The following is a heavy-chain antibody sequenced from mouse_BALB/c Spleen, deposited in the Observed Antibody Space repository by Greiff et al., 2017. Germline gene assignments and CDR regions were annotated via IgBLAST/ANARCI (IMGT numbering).Heavy chain of an antibody. CDR2: IYSSDSYT. V-gene: IGHV1-69*02. J-gene: IGHJ2*01. Sequence: QVQLQQPGAELVRPGASVKLSCKAFGYTFTSHWNNWVKQRPGQGLEWVGNIYSSDSYTNYNQKFKDKATLTVDKSTSTANMQLSSPTSEDSAVYYCTRGHCGNVYFDYWGQGTTLTVSS. CDR3: TRGHCGNVYFDY. D-gene: IGHD1-1*01. CDR1: GYTFTSHW.